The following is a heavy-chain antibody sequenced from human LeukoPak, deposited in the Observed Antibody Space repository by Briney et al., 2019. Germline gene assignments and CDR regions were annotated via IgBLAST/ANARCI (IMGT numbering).Heavy chain of an antibody. J-gene: IGHJ4*02. CDR3: ARDKDYGDYGRFDY. D-gene: IGHD4-17*01. CDR1: GGSFSGYY. Sequence: SETLSLTCAVYGGSFSGYYWSWIRQPPGKGLEWIGEINHSGSTNYNPSLKSRVTISVDTSKNQFSLKLSSVTAADTAVYYRARDKDYGDYGRFDYWGQGTLVTVSS. CDR2: INHSGST. V-gene: IGHV4-34*01.